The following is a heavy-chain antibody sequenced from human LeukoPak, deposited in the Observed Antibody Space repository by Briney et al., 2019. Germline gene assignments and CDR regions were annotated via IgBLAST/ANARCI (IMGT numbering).Heavy chain of an antibody. CDR1: GFTFSSYA. Sequence: GGSLRLSCAASGFTFSSYAMSWVRQAPGKGLEWVSAISGSGGSTYYADSVKGRFTISRDNSKNTLYLQMNSLRAEDTAVYYCAGSGSPYYYYYMDVWGKGTTVTVSS. D-gene: IGHD3-10*01. V-gene: IGHV3-23*01. J-gene: IGHJ6*03. CDR2: ISGSGGST. CDR3: AGSGSPYYYYYMDV.